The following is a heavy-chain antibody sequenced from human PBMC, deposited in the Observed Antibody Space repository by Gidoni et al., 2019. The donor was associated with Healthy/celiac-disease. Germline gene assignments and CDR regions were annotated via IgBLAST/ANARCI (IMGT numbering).Heavy chain of an antibody. CDR1: GYSFTSYW. CDR2: IYPGDSDT. Sequence: EVQLVQSGAEVKKPGESLTISCKGSGYSFTSYWIGWVRQMPGKGLEWMGIIYPGDSDTRYSPSFQGQVTISADKSISTAYLQWSSLKASDTAMYYCARLRYCSGGSCYGSDNWFDPWGQGTLVTVSS. D-gene: IGHD2-15*01. CDR3: ARLRYCSGGSCYGSDNWFDP. J-gene: IGHJ5*02. V-gene: IGHV5-51*01.